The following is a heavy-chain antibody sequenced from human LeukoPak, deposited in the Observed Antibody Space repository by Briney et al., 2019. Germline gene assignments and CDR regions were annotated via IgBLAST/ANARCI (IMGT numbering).Heavy chain of an antibody. CDR3: ARGWFGELLRVDY. D-gene: IGHD3-10*01. J-gene: IGHJ4*02. CDR2: IYSGGST. CDR1: GFTVSSNY. V-gene: IGHV3-53*01. Sequence: GGSLRLSCAASGFTVSSNYMSWVRQAPGKGLEWVSVIYSGGSTYYADSVKGRFTISRDNSKNTLYLQMNSLRAEDTAVYYCARGWFGELLRVDYWGQGTLVTVSS.